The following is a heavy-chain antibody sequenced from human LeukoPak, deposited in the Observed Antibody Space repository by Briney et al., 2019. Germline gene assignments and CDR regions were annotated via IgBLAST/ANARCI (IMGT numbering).Heavy chain of an antibody. CDR2: IYSGGST. J-gene: IGHJ4*02. V-gene: IGHV3-53*01. CDR1: GFTVSSNY. CDR3: AREHGATPHFDY. D-gene: IGHD1-26*01. Sequence: XGSLRLSCAASGFTVSSNYMSWVRQAPGKGLEWASVIYSGGSTYYADSAKGRFTISRDNSKNALYLQMNSLRAEDTAVYYCAREHGATPHFDYWGRGTLVTVSS.